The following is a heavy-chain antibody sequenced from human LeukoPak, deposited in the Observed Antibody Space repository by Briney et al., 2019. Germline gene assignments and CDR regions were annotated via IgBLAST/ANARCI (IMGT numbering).Heavy chain of an antibody. V-gene: IGHV3-21*01. CDR2: FSGSRSYI. CDR1: GFTVSGYS. CDR3: ARADFSSSSRWYIDL. Sequence: PGGSLTLACAASGFTVSGYSMNWVRQAAGKWLEWVASFSGSRSYIYHADSVKHQFTITRDNANNSLFLQLNSLRAEDTAIYYCARADFSSSSRWYIDLWGRGTMVTVSS. J-gene: IGHJ2*01. D-gene: IGHD6-6*01.